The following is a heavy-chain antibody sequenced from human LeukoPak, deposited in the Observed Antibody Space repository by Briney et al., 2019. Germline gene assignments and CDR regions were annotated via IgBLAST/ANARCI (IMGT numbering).Heavy chain of an antibody. D-gene: IGHD6-13*01. CDR1: GFTFSSYG. CDR2: ISYDGSNK. J-gene: IGHJ5*02. V-gene: IGHV3-30*18. CDR3: AKTSRAAALRGNWFDP. Sequence: GRSLRLSCAASGFTFSSYGMHWVRQAPGKGLEWVAVISYDGSNKYYADSVKGRFTISRDNSKNTLYLQMNSLRAEDTAVYYCAKTSRAAALRGNWFDPWGQGTLVTVSS.